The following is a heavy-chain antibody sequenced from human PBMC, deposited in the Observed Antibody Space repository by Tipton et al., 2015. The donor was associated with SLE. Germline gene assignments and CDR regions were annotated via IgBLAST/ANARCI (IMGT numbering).Heavy chain of an antibody. J-gene: IGHJ3*02. Sequence: TLSLTCAVYGGSFSGYYWAWIRQPPGKGLEWVGSFYAGGSIYYKPSLESRVTASMDTSKNHLSLTLTSVTAADTAIYYCARQGTDGWYDAFDIWGPGTMVTVSS. CDR1: GGSFSGYY. D-gene: IGHD6-19*01. CDR3: ARQGTDGWYDAFDI. V-gene: IGHV4-34*01. CDR2: FYAGGSI.